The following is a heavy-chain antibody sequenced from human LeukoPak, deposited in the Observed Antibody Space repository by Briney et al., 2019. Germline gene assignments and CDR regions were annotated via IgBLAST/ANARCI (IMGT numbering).Heavy chain of an antibody. CDR2: INPNSGGT. J-gene: IGHJ3*02. V-gene: IGHV1-2*02. Sequence: AAVKVSCKASGYNLTGYYMHWVRQAPGQGLEWMGWINPNSGGTNYAQKFQGRVTMTRDTSISTAYMELSRLRSDDTAVYYCARATAFLLWFGELMGAFDIWGQGTMVTVSS. D-gene: IGHD3-10*01. CDR3: ARATAFLLWFGELMGAFDI. CDR1: GYNLTGYY.